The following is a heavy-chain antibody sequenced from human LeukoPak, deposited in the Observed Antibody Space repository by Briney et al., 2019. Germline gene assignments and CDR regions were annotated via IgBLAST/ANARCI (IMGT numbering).Heavy chain of an antibody. CDR2: IYSGGST. V-gene: IGHV3-53*03. CDR1: GFTVSSHY. J-gene: IGHJ4*02. CDR3: TRVGYIDEGIDY. Sequence: PGGSLRLSCAASGFTVSSHYMSWVRQAPGKGLEWVSVIYSGGSTFYADSVKGRFTISRDNAKNSLYLQMNSLRAEDTAIYYCTRVGYIDEGIDYWGQGTLVTVSS. D-gene: IGHD5-24*01.